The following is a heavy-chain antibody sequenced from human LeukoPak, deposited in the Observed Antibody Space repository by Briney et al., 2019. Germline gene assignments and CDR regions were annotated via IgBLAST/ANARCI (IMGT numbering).Heavy chain of an antibody. D-gene: IGHD3-22*01. V-gene: IGHV1-46*01. CDR3: VRTSGYTFDY. CDR1: GYTFTTYY. J-gene: IGHJ4*02. Sequence: GASVKVSCKASGYTFTTYYIHWVRQAPGQGLEWMGIISPSGGSTTYAQKFQDRVTMTRDTSTSTVYMELSSLRSEDTAVYYCVRTSGYTFDYWGRGTLVTVSS. CDR2: ISPSGGST.